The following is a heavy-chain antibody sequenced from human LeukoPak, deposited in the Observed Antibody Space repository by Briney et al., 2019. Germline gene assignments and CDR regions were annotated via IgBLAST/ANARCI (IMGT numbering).Heavy chain of an antibody. CDR2: IFHSGST. V-gene: IGHV4-38-2*02. J-gene: IGHJ4*02. CDR1: GYSVSSGYY. Sequence: SETLSLTCTVSGYSVSSGYYWGWIRQPPGKGLEWIGSIFHSGSTYYNPSLKSRVTISVDTSKNQFSLRLSSVTAADTAVYYCARAYSGSYSLPIDYWGQGTLVTVSS. CDR3: ARAYSGSYSLPIDY. D-gene: IGHD1-26*01.